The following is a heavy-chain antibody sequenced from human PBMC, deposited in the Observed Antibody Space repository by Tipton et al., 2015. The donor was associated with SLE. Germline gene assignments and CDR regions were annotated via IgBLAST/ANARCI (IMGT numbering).Heavy chain of an antibody. J-gene: IGHJ4*02. CDR3: ARASWDYRGSGSFSDY. D-gene: IGHD3-10*01. V-gene: IGHV4-30-4*08. CDR1: GGSISTSTSY. CDR2: IYSSGST. Sequence: TLSLTCSVSGGSISTSTSYWGWIRQPPGKGLEWIGYIYSSGSTSYNPSLKSRVTISVDTSKNQFSLNLSSVTAADTAVYYCARASWDYRGSGSFSDYWGQGTLVTVSA.